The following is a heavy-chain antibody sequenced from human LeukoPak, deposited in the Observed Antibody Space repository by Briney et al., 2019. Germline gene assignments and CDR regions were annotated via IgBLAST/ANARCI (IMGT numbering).Heavy chain of an antibody. D-gene: IGHD6-13*01. CDR3: ARVQSSSWYYMD. Sequence: ASVKVSCKASGGTFSSYTISWVRQAPGQGLEWMGRIIPILGIANYAQKFQGRVTITADKSTSTAYMELSSLRSEDTAVYYCARVQSSSWYYMDWGQGTLVTVSS. CDR2: IIPILGIA. CDR1: GGTFSSYT. J-gene: IGHJ4*02. V-gene: IGHV1-69*02.